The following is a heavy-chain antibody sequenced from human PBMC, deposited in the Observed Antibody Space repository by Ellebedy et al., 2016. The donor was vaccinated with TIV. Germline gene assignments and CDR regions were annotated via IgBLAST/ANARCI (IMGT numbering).Heavy chain of an antibody. CDR3: AKATAVADYYFDY. V-gene: IGHV3-23*01. J-gene: IGHJ4*02. D-gene: IGHD6-19*01. Sequence: GESLKISCVASGFTFSSYAMSWVRQAPGKGLEWVSTISAGGGSAYSADSVKGRFSISRDNSRKFLYLQMNSLRVEDTAVYYCAKATAVADYYFDYWGQGTLVTVSS. CDR2: ISAGGGSA. CDR1: GFTFSSYA.